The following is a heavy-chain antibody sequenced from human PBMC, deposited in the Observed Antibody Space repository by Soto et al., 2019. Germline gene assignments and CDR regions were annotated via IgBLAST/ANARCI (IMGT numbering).Heavy chain of an antibody. CDR1: GFTFSSFS. CDR3: ARGADSSSFNPYDY. J-gene: IGHJ4*02. CDR2: ISSSSSYI. V-gene: IGHV3-21*01. D-gene: IGHD6-6*01. Sequence: GGSLRLSCAASGFTFSSFSMNRVRQAPGKGLEWVSSISSSSSYIYYADSVKGRFTISRDNAKNSLYLQMNSLRAEDTAVYYCARGADSSSFNPYDYWGQGTLVTVSS.